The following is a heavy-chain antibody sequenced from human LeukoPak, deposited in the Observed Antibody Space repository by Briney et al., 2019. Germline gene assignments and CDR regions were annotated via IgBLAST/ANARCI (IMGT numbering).Heavy chain of an antibody. CDR3: ARRSSHHSHYFDY. J-gene: IGHJ4*02. D-gene: IGHD3-10*01. CDR1: GFTFSDYY. V-gene: IGHV3-11*04. Sequence: GGSLRLSCAASGFTFSDYYVSWIRQAPGKGLEWVSYISSSGSTIYYAGSVKGRFTLSRDNAKDSLYLQMNSLRAEDTAVYYCARRSSHHSHYFDYWGQGTLVTVSS. CDR2: ISSSGSTI.